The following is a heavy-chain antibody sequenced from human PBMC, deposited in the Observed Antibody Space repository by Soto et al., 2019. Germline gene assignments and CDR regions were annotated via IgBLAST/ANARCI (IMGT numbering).Heavy chain of an antibody. CDR3: ARDLYDSSGYAWDY. CDR2: IYYSGST. CDR1: GGSISSYY. Sequence: PSETLSLTCTVSGGSISSYYWSWIRQPPGKGLEWIGYIYYSGSTNYNPSLKSRVTISVDTSKNQFSLKLSSVTAADTAVYYCARDLYDSSGYAWDYWGQGTLVTVSS. J-gene: IGHJ4*02. V-gene: IGHV4-59*01. D-gene: IGHD3-22*01.